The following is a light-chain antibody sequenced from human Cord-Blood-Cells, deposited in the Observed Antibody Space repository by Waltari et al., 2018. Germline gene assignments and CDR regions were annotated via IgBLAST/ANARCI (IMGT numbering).Light chain of an antibody. J-gene: IGKJ3*01. CDR2: GAS. V-gene: IGKV3-20*01. CDR3: QQYGSSIFT. CDR1: QSVSNSY. Sequence: EIVLTQSPGTLSLSPGERATLSCRASQSVSNSYLAWYQQKPGQAPRLLICGASSRATGIPDRCSGSGSGTDFTLTISRLEPEDFAVYYCQQYGSSIFTFGPGTKVDIK.